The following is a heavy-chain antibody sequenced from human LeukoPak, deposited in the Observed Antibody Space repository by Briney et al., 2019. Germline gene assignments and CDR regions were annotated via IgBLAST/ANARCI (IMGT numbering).Heavy chain of an antibody. J-gene: IGHJ5*01. CDR1: GGSISSSSYY. CDR3: ARGLTYYYGSGSYVTWFNWFDP. CDR2: MYSSGII. D-gene: IGHD3-10*01. V-gene: IGHV4-39*07. Sequence: SETLSLPCTVSGGSISSSSYYWGRICQPPGRGLERIGSMYSSGIIYYNPSLKSRVTISVDTTKNQFSLKLSSVTAADTAVYYCARGLTYYYGSGSYVTWFNWFDPWGQGTLVTVSS.